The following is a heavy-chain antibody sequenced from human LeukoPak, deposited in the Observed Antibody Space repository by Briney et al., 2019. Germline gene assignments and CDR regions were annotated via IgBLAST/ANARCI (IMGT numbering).Heavy chain of an antibody. Sequence: GGSLRLSCAASGFTFSYYSMNWVRQAPGKGLGWVSYISSSSTTIYYADSVKGRFTISRDNSKNTLYLQMNSLRAEDTALYYCGKDRGYSSGLFDYWGQGTLVTVSS. CDR1: GFTFSYYS. CDR2: ISSSSTTI. V-gene: IGHV3-48*01. CDR3: GKDRGYSSGLFDY. J-gene: IGHJ4*02. D-gene: IGHD6-19*01.